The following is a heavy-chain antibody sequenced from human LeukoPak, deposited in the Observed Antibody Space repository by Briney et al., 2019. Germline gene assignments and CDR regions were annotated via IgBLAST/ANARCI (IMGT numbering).Heavy chain of an antibody. V-gene: IGHV3-30-3*01. CDR3: AKDGGYNYGPRAPFDF. Sequence: PGGSLRLSCAASGFTFSNYAMHWVRQAPGKGLEWVARISNDGSNKYYADSVKGRFTISRVNSKNTLYLQMNSLRAEDTAGYYCAKDGGYNYGPRAPFDFWGRGTPVTVSS. CDR2: ISNDGSNK. D-gene: IGHD5-18*01. CDR1: GFTFSNYA. J-gene: IGHJ4*02.